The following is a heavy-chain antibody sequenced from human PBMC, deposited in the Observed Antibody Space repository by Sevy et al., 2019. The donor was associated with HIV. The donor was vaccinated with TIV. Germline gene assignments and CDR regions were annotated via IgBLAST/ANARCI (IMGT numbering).Heavy chain of an antibody. J-gene: IGHJ4*02. CDR3: ASAGRPTRGFDC. CDR2: IYPGDSDT. D-gene: IGHD1-26*01. Sequence: GESLKISCKSSGYNFNTDWIGWVRQMPGKGLDWMGIIYPGDSDTRYSPSFQGQITISADKSISTAFVQWNSLKASDTTMYYCASAGRPTRGFDCWGQGTVVTVSS. CDR1: GYNFNTDW. V-gene: IGHV5-51*01.